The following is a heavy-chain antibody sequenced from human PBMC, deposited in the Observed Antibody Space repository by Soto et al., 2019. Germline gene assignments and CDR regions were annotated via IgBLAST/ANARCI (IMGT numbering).Heavy chain of an antibody. CDR3: ARDQDSSGWYDAFDI. CDR2: IYYSGST. D-gene: IGHD6-19*01. CDR1: GGSVSSGSYY. V-gene: IGHV4-61*01. J-gene: IGHJ3*02. Sequence: SETLSLTCTVSGGSVSSGSYYWSWIRQPPGKGLEWIGYIYYSGSTNYNPSLKSRVTISVDTSKNQFSLKLSSVTAADTAVYYCARDQDSSGWYDAFDIWRQGTMVTVSS.